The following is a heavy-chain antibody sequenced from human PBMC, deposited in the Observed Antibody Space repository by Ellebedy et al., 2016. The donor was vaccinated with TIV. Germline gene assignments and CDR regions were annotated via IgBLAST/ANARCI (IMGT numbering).Heavy chain of an antibody. CDR1: GFSFSSCA. D-gene: IGHD3-22*01. J-gene: IGHJ4*02. Sequence: PGGSLRLSCAASGFSFSSCAMSWVRQAPGKGLEWVSTITGSAGRTYYADSVKGRFTISRDNSKNTLYLQMNSLRAEDTAVFYCAKHQYESSGYMFDNWGQGTLVTVSS. CDR2: ITGSAGRT. V-gene: IGHV3-23*01. CDR3: AKHQYESSGYMFDN.